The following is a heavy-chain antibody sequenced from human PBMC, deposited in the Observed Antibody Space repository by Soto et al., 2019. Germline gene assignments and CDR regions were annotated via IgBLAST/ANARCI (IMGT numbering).Heavy chain of an antibody. D-gene: IGHD2-21*02. CDR2: IYYSGST. CDR3: ARSWAGGNLYYYYYYGMDV. V-gene: IGHV4-59*01. Sequence: SETLSLTCTVSGGSISSYYWSWIRQPPGKGLEWIGYIYYSGSTNYNPSLKSRVTISVDTSKNQFSLKLSSVTAADTAVYYCARSWAGGNLYYYYYYGMDVWGQGTTVTVSS. CDR1: GGSISSYY. J-gene: IGHJ6*02.